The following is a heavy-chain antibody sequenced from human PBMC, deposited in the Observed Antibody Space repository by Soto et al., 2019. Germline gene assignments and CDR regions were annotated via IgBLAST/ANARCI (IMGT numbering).Heavy chain of an antibody. V-gene: IGHV4-30-4*01. D-gene: IGHD3-9*01. J-gene: IGHJ6*02. CDR3: ARLSTYYDILTGYNYYYGMDV. Sequence: SETLSLTCTVSGGSISSGDYYWSWIRQPPGKGLEWIGYIYYSGSTYYNPSLKSRVTISVDTSKNQFSLKLSSVTAADTAVYYCARLSTYYDILTGYNYYYGMDVWGQGXTVTVYS. CDR2: IYYSGST. CDR1: GGSISSGDYY.